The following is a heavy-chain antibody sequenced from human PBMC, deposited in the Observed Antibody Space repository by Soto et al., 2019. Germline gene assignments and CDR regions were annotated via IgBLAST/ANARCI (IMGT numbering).Heavy chain of an antibody. CDR2: IYHSGST. D-gene: IGHD3-16*01. J-gene: IGHJ6*02. Sequence: PSETLSLTCAVSGGSISSGGYSWSWIRRPPGKGLEWIGYIYHSGSTYYNPSLKSRVTISVDRSKNQFSLKLSSVTAADTAVYYCARLGNTRYYYGMDVWGQGTTVTVSS. V-gene: IGHV4-30-2*01. CDR3: ARLGNTRYYYGMDV. CDR1: GGSISSGGYS.